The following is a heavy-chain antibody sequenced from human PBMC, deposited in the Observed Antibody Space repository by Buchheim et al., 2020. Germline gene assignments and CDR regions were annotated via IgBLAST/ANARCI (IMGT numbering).Heavy chain of an antibody. D-gene: IGHD3-3*01. J-gene: IGHJ4*02. Sequence: QVQLVESGGGVVQPGRSLRLSCAASGFTFSSYGMHWVRQAPGKGLEWVAVIWYDGSNKYYADSVKGRFTIYRDNSKNTLYLQMNSLRAEDTAVYYCASTPYYDFWSGYYDYWGQGTL. CDR3: ASTPYYDFWSGYYDY. CDR1: GFTFSSYG. CDR2: IWYDGSNK. V-gene: IGHV3-33*01.